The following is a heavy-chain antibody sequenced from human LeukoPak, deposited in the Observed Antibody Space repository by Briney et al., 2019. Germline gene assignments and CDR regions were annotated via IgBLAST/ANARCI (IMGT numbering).Heavy chain of an antibody. D-gene: IGHD3-10*01. CDR1: RFTFTSST. CDR2: IVVGSGNT. CDR3: AGTPWFGELTLDY. Sequence: SVKVSCKASRFTFTSSTIQWGRQARGQRLEWIGWIVVGSGNTNYAQKFQERVIITRDMSTTTVYMELSSLRSEDTAVYYCAGTPWFGELTLDYWGQGTLVTVSS. J-gene: IGHJ4*02. V-gene: IGHV1-58*02.